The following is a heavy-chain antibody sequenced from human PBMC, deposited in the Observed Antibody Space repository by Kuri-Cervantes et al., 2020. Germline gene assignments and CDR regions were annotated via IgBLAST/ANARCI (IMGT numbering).Heavy chain of an antibody. D-gene: IGHD1-1*01. V-gene: IGHV3-13*01. Sequence: GESLKISCAASGFTFSSYDMHWVRQATGKGLEWVSAIGTAGDTYYPGSVKGRFTISRENAKNSLYLQMNSLRAGDTAVYYCARVSTNWNHPDYLGQGTLVTVSS. CDR3: ARVSTNWNHPDY. J-gene: IGHJ4*02. CDR1: GFTFSSYD. CDR2: IGTAGDT.